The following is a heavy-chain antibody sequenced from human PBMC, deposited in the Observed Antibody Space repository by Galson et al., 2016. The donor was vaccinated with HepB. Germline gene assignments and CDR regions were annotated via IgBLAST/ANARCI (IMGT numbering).Heavy chain of an antibody. V-gene: IGHV3-30-3*01. Sequence: SLRLSCADSGFIFRSYAMNWVRQAPGKGLEWLAVISNDGSNKYFADSVKGRFTISRDNSKNTLYLQMNSLRAEDTAVYYCARFIASPWNDYYYYGMDVWGKWTTGTVSS. J-gene: IGHJ6*04. CDR3: ARFIASPWNDYYYYGMDV. CDR2: ISNDGSNK. CDR1: GFIFRSYA. D-gene: IGHD1-1*01.